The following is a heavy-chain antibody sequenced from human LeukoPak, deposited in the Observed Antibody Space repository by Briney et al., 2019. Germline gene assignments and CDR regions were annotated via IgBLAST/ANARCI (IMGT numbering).Heavy chain of an antibody. CDR3: ARLGIGGSYYFDY. J-gene: IGHJ4*02. CDR1: GGSISSSSYY. V-gene: IGHV4-39*01. Sequence: SETLSLTWTVSGGSISSSSYYWGWIRQPPGKGLEWIGSIYYSGSTYYNPSLKSRVTISVDTSKNQFSLKLSSVTAADTAVYYCARLGIGGSYYFDYWGQGTLVTVSS. D-gene: IGHD1-26*01. CDR2: IYYSGST.